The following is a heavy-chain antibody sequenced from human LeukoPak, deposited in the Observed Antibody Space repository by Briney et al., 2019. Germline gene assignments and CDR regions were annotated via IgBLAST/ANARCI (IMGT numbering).Heavy chain of an antibody. V-gene: IGHV3-33*01. CDR3: ARDIRGGGDDEYFQH. CDR2: IWYDGSNK. Sequence: GGSLRLSYAASGFTFSSYGMHWVRQAPGKGLEWVAVIWYDGSNKYYADSVKGRFTISRDNSKNTLYLQMNSLRAEDTAVYYCARDIRGGGDDEYFQHWGQGTLVTVSS. D-gene: IGHD2-21*02. CDR1: GFTFSSYG. J-gene: IGHJ1*01.